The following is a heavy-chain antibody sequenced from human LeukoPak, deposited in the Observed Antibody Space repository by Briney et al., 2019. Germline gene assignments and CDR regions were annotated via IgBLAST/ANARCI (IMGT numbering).Heavy chain of an antibody. Sequence: SETLSLTCAVYGGSFSGYYWSWIRQPPGKGLEWIGEINHSGSTNYNPSLKSRVTISVDTSKNQFSLKLSSVTAADTAVYYCARVPWISLYYYMDIWGKGTTVTVSS. CDR3: ARVPWISLYYYMDI. V-gene: IGHV4-34*01. CDR1: GGSFSGYY. J-gene: IGHJ6*03. CDR2: INHSGST. D-gene: IGHD2-2*03.